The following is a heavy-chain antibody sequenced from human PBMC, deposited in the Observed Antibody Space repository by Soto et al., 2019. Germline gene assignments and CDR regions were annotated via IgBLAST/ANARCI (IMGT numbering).Heavy chain of an antibody. D-gene: IGHD3-22*01. CDR1: GFTFTSSA. CDR2: IVVGSGNT. V-gene: IGHV1-58*02. Sequence: XVSCKASGFTFTSSAMQWVRQARGQSLERIGWIVVGSGNTNYAQKFQERVTITRDMSTSTAYMELSSLRSEDKAVYYCAXXXXXXXSGYXSDGPGSEWGXGTLVTVSS. CDR3: AXXXXXXXSGYXSDGPGSE. J-gene: IGHJ4*02.